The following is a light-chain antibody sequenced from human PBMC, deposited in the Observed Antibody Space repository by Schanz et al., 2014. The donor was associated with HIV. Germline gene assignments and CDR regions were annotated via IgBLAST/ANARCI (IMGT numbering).Light chain of an antibody. V-gene: IGKV3D-20*02. CDR1: QDIGNN. J-gene: IGKJ2*01. Sequence: EIVMTQSPATLSVSLGERAALSCWASQDIGNNLAWYQHKPGQAPRLLIYDASSRAAGIPDRFSGSGSGTDFTLTISRLEPEDFAVYYCQQRSTWPYTFGQGTKLEIK. CDR3: QQRSTWPYT. CDR2: DAS.